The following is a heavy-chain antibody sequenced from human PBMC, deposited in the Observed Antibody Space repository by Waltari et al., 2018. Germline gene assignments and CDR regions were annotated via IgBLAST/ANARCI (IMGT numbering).Heavy chain of an antibody. J-gene: IGHJ4*02. V-gene: IGHV1-18*01. CDR2: ISAYNGKI. Sequence: QVQLVQSGAEVKKPGASVKVSCTASGYIFTNYGFNWVRQAPGQGPEWVGWISAYNGKINYEQKCQGRVTRTTDTSTNAVYMDLGSLRADDTAVYYCARSLSGVAVAGTRGDFDYWGQGTLVTVSS. CDR3: ARSLSGVAVAGTRGDFDY. D-gene: IGHD6-19*01. CDR1: GYIFTNYG.